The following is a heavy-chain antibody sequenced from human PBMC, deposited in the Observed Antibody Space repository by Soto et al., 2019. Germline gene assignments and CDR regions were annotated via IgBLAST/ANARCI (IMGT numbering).Heavy chain of an antibody. Sequence: GESLKISCKGSGYSFTSYWIGWVRQMPGKGLEWMGIIYPGDSDTRYSPSFQGQVTISADKSISTAYLKWSSLKASDTAMYYCARQSIVGATNYYYGMDVWGQGTTVTVSS. D-gene: IGHD1-26*01. CDR1: GYSFTSYW. J-gene: IGHJ6*02. CDR3: ARQSIVGATNYYYGMDV. CDR2: IYPGDSDT. V-gene: IGHV5-51*01.